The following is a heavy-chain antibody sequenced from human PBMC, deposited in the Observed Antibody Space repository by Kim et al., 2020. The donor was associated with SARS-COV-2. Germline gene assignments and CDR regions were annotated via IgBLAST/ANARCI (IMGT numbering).Heavy chain of an antibody. Sequence: ASVKVSCKASGYTFTSYGISWVRQAPGQGLEWMGWISAYNGNTNYAQKLQGRVTMTTDTSTSTAYMELRSLRSDDTAVYYCASSGWELLRRGGGAFDIWGQGTMVTVSS. CDR2: ISAYNGNT. V-gene: IGHV1-18*04. J-gene: IGHJ3*02. CDR1: GYTFTSYG. D-gene: IGHD1-26*01. CDR3: ASSGWELLRRGGGAFDI.